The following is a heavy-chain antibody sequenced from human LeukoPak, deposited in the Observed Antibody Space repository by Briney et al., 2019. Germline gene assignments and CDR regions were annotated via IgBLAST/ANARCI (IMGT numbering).Heavy chain of an antibody. CDR1: GFTFTDYY. Sequence: PGGSLRLSCAASGFTFTDYYMSWIRQAPGKGLERVSHMSVSGGTIYYADSVKARFTISRDNAKKSVYLQMNSLRAEDTSVYYCARRPYDTSGLDYWGQGTLVTVSS. CDR3: ARRPYDTSGLDY. J-gene: IGHJ4*02. CDR2: MSVSGGTI. V-gene: IGHV3-11*01. D-gene: IGHD3-22*01.